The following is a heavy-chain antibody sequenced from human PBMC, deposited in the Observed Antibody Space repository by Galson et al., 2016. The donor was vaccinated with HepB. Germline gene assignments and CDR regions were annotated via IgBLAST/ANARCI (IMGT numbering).Heavy chain of an antibody. D-gene: IGHD3-10*01. CDR3: AREDFGRFDF. V-gene: IGHV3-7*03. CDR1: GFTFGRYY. CDR2: IRPDGSES. Sequence: SLRLSCAASGFTFGRYYMTWVRQAPGTGLESVAKIRPDGSESYFVDSVKGRFTISRDNAKNSLYLQMNSLRAEDSAIYYCAREDFGRFDFWGRGTLVTVSS. J-gene: IGHJ2*01.